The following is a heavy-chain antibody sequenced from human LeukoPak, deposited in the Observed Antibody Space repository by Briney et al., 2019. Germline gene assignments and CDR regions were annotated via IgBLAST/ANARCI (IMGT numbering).Heavy chain of an antibody. J-gene: IGHJ4*02. CDR3: ARDGAPYYYDSSGYSHYFDY. D-gene: IGHD3-22*01. V-gene: IGHV3-66*01. Sequence: GGSLRLSCAASGFTVSHNYMSWVRQAPGKGLEWVSVIYSGGSTYYADSVKGRFTISRDNSKNTLYLQMNSLRAEDTAVYYCARDGAPYYYDSSGYSHYFDYWGQGTLVTVSS. CDR1: GFTVSHNY. CDR2: IYSGGST.